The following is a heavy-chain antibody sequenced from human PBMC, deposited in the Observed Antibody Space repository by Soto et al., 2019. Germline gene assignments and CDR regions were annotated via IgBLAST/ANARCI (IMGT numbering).Heavy chain of an antibody. Sequence: GAAGKVSSKEPLYTISNTYLKWGRPAPGQGLEGLGIINPSGGYTTYAQRFLGRVTMTSDTSTSTVHMELGSLTSEDTAVYYCSRGGGIGVVTAPYAHCGQGTLVTVSS. CDR2: INPSGGYT. CDR1: LYTISNTY. CDR3: SRGGGIGVVTAPYAH. V-gene: IGHV1-46*03. J-gene: IGHJ4*02. D-gene: IGHD2-21*02.